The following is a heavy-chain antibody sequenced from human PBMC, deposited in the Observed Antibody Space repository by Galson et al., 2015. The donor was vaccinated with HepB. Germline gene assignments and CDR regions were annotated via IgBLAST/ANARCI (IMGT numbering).Heavy chain of an antibody. D-gene: IGHD3-22*01. V-gene: IGHV5-51*01. CDR1: GSSFTSYW. J-gene: IGHJ3*02. CDR2: IYPGDSDT. CDR3: ARNPSNYYDSSGSPGAFDI. Sequence: QSGAEVKKPGESLKISCKGSGSSFTSYWIGWVRQMPGKGLEWMGIIYPGDSDTRYSPSFQGQVTISADKSISTAYLQWSSLKASDTAMYYCARNPSNYYDSSGSPGAFDIWGQGTMVTVSS.